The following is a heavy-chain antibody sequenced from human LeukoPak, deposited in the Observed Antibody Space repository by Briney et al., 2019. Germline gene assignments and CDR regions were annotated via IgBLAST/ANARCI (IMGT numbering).Heavy chain of an antibody. V-gene: IGHV3-30*18. CDR1: GFTFSSYG. CDR3: AKDRYSGSYGRSYRGEYYFDY. D-gene: IGHD1-26*01. J-gene: IGHJ4*02. Sequence: PGRSLRLSCAASGFTFSSYGMHWVRQAPGKGLEGGAVISYEGSNKYYADSVKGRFTISRDNSKNTLYLQMNSLRAEDTAVYYCAKDRYSGSYGRSYRGEYYFDYWGQGTLVTVSS. CDR2: ISYEGSNK.